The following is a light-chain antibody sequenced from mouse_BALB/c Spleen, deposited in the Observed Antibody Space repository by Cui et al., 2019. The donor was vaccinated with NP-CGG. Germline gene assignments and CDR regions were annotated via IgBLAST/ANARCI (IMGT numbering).Light chain of an antibody. CDR3: ALLYSNHWV. CDR1: TGAVTTSNY. V-gene: IGLV1*01. CDR2: GTN. J-gene: IGLJ1*01. Sequence: QAVVTQESALTTSPGETVTLTCRSSTGAVTTSNYANWVQEKPDHLFTGLIGGTNTRAPCFPARFSGYLIGDKAALTNRGAQTEDEAIYFCALLYSNHWVFGGGTKLTVL.